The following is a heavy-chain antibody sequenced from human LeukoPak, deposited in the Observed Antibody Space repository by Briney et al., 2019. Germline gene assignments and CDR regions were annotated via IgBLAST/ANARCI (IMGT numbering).Heavy chain of an antibody. CDR3: ARVAIPGPRGDYGMDV. CDR1: GGSISSGGYY. J-gene: IGHJ6*02. V-gene: IGHV4-31*03. CDR2: VYYSGST. D-gene: IGHD2-2*02. Sequence: SQTLSLTCTVSGGSISSGGYYWSWIRQHPGKGLEWIGYVYYSGSTYYNPSLKSRVTISVDTSKNQFSLKLSSVTAADTAVYYCARVAIPGPRGDYGMDVWGQGTTVTVSS.